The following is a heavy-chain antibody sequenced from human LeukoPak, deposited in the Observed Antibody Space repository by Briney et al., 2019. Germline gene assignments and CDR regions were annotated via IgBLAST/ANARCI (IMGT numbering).Heavy chain of an antibody. V-gene: IGHV1-18*01. CDR1: GYTFTSYG. Sequence: VASVKVSCKASGYTFTSYGISWVRQAPGQGLEWMGWISAYNGNTNYAQKLQGRVTMTTDTSTSTAYMELRSLRSDDTAVYYCARAKGGVGATTGWYFDLWGRGTLVTVSS. CDR3: ARAKGGVGATTGWYFDL. D-gene: IGHD1-26*01. J-gene: IGHJ2*01. CDR2: ISAYNGNT.